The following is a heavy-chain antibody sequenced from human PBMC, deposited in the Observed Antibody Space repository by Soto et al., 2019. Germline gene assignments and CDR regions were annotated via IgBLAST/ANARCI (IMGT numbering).Heavy chain of an antibody. CDR2: ISYDGSNK. CDR1: GFTFSSYA. Sequence: GGSLRLSCAASGFTFSSYAMHWVRQAPGKGLEWVAVISYDGSNKYYADSVKGRFTISRDNSKNTLYLQMNSLRAEDTAVYYCAKDLAAAETCGFDYWGQGTLVTVSS. J-gene: IGHJ4*02. D-gene: IGHD6-13*01. V-gene: IGHV3-30-3*01. CDR3: AKDLAAAETCGFDY.